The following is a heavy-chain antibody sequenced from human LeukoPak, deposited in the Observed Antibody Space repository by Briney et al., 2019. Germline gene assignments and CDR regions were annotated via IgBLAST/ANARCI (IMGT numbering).Heavy chain of an antibody. CDR2: ISGSGGST. D-gene: IGHD3-22*01. J-gene: IGHJ4*02. Sequence: GGSLRLSCAASGFTFSSYAMSWVRQAPGKGLEWVSAISGSGGSTYYADSVKGRFTISRDNSKNTLYLQMDSLRAEDTAVYYYARGGYYYPFDYWGQGTLVTVSS. CDR3: ARGGYYYPFDY. CDR1: GFTFSSYA. V-gene: IGHV3-23*01.